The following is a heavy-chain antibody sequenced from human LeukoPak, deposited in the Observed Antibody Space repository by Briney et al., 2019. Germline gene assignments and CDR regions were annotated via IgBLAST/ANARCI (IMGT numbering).Heavy chain of an antibody. CDR2: IYSGGNT. V-gene: IGHV3-53*01. CDR3: ATDRERDPSVYYLV. J-gene: IGHJ4*02. D-gene: IGHD3-22*01. CDR1: GFIVSDNY. Sequence: GGSLRLSCAASGFIVSDNYMSWVRQAPGKGLEWVSVIYSGGNTYYADSVKGRFTISRDNSKNTLFLQMNSLRAEDSAVYYCATDRERDPSVYYLVGGQGTLITVSS.